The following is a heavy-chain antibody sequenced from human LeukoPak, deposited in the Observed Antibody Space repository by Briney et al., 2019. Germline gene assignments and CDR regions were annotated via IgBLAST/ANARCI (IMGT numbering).Heavy chain of an antibody. CDR1: GYTFTNHW. V-gene: IGHV5-10-1*01. J-gene: IGHJ4*02. D-gene: IGHD5-12*01. Sequence: GESLKISCKGSGYTFTNHWISWVRQMPVKGLEWMGKIDPSDSYTNYSPSFQGHVTISADKSISTAYLQWSSLKASDTAMYYCARAPDSDSGYDYFDYWGQGTLVTVSS. CDR2: IDPSDSYT. CDR3: ARAPDSDSGYDYFDY.